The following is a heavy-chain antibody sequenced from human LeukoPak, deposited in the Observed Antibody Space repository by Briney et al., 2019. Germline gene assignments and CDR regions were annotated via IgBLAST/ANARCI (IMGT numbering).Heavy chain of an antibody. J-gene: IGHJ4*02. CDR3: AIVVVTAIHYFDY. CDR1: GGSISSGSYY. CDR2: IYTSGST. D-gene: IGHD2-21*02. Sequence: KSSETLSLTCTVSGGSISSGSYYWSWIRQPAGKGPEWIGRIYTSGSTNYNPSLKSRVTISVDTSKNQFSLKLSSVTAADTAVYYCAIVVVTAIHYFDYWGQGTLVTVSS. V-gene: IGHV4-61*02.